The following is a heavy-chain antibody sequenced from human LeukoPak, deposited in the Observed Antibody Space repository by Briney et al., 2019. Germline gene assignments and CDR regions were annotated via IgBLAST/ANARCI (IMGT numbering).Heavy chain of an antibody. J-gene: IGHJ4*02. CDR3: AKDRKRRYSGYDYYFDY. V-gene: IGHV3-30*02. Sequence: GGSLRLSCAASGFTFSSYGMHWFRQAPGKGLEWVAFIRYDGSNKYYADSVKGRFTISRDNSKNTLYLQMNSLRAEDTAVYYCAKDRKRRYSGYDYYFDYWGQGTLVTVSS. CDR1: GFTFSSYG. CDR2: IRYDGSNK. D-gene: IGHD5-12*01.